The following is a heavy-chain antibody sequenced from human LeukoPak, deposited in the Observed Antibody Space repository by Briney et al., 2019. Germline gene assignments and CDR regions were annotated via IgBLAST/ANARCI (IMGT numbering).Heavy chain of an antibody. Sequence: SETLSLTCTVSAGSISSGAYYWSWIRQPAGTGLGWIGRVHTGGSANYSPSLWSRVTISLDTSQNQFSLRLTSVTAADTAIYYCARSLPYCSSSSCYSYGMDVWGQGTTVTVSS. D-gene: IGHD2-2*01. V-gene: IGHV4-61*02. CDR3: ARSLPYCSSSSCYSYGMDV. J-gene: IGHJ6*02. CDR2: VHTGGSA. CDR1: AGSISSGAYY.